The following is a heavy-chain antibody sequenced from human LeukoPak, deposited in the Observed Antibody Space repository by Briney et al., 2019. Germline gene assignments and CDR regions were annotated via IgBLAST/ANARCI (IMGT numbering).Heavy chain of an antibody. CDR1: GFTFSSNW. Sequence: GGSLRLSCAASGFTFSSNWMSWVRQAPGKGLEWVANIKQDGSENYYVDSVKGRFTISRDNAKNSLYLQMNSLRAEDTAVYYCARGMITFGGVIAFIDYWGQGALVTVSS. CDR2: IKQDGSEN. CDR3: ARGMITFGGVIAFIDY. D-gene: IGHD3-16*02. J-gene: IGHJ4*02. V-gene: IGHV3-7*01.